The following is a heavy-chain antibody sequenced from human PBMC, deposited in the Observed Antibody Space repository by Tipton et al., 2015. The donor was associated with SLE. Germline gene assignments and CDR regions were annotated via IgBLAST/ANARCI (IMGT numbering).Heavy chain of an antibody. V-gene: IGHV3-7*01. J-gene: IGHJ4*02. CDR3: AREEVERATIPYSFDS. Sequence: SLRLSCAASGFTFSSYWMSWVRQAPGKGLEWVANIKQDGSEKYYVDSVKGRFTISRDNAKNSLYLQMNSLRAEDTAVYYCAREEVERATIPYSFDSWGQGTLVTVSS. CDR1: GFTFSSYW. CDR2: IKQDGSEK. D-gene: IGHD5-24*01.